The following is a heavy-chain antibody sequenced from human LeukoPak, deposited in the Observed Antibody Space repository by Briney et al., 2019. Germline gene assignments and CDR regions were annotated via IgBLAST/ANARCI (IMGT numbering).Heavy chain of an antibody. D-gene: IGHD5-18*01. J-gene: IGHJ2*01. CDR2: IRYDGSNK. CDR3: ARRWPARDTVMVSTMIKWHFDP. V-gene: IGHV3-30*02. CDR1: GFTFNSYG. Sequence: PGGSLRLSCAASGFTFNSYGMHWVRQAPGKGLEWVAFIRYDGSNKYYADSVKGRFTISRDNSKNTLYLQMGSLRTDDMAVYYCARRWPARDTVMVSTMIKWHFDPWGRGSLVTVSS.